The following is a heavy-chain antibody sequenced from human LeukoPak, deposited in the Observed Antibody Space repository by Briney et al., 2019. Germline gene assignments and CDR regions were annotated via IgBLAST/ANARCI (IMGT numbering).Heavy chain of an antibody. Sequence: ASVKLSCKASGYTFTSYGISWVRQAPGQGLEWMACISADNGNTNYAQEFQGRVTMTTDTSTSTAYMELSSLRSDDSAVYYCARTEIAVAGTGGDYYYYYGMDVWGQGTTVTVSS. V-gene: IGHV1-18*01. CDR1: GYTFTSYG. CDR3: ARTEIAVAGTGGDYYYYYGMDV. J-gene: IGHJ6*02. CDR2: ISADNGNT. D-gene: IGHD6-13*01.